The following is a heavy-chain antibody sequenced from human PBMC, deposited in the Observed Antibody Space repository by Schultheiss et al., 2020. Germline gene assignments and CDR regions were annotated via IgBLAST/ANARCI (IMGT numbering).Heavy chain of an antibody. CDR2: TCYRSKWLT. V-gene: IGHV6-1*01. CDR1: GDSVSSNSAA. D-gene: IGHD5-24*01. Sequence: SQTLSLTCAISGDSVSSNSAAWNWIRQSPSRGLEWLGRTCYRSKWLTAYAISVKSRIIINPDTSKNQFSLKLSSVTAADTAVYYCAKDSFERSTPFDYWGQGTLVTGYS. CDR3: AKDSFERSTPFDY. J-gene: IGHJ4*02.